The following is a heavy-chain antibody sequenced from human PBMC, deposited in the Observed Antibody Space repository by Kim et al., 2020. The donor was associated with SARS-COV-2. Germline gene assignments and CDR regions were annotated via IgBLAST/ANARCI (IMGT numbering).Heavy chain of an antibody. D-gene: IGHD5-12*01. CDR3: ARGGGYNYWGDAFDI. J-gene: IGHJ3*02. V-gene: IGHV3-11*05. Sequence: DSVKGRFTIARDNAENSLYLQMNSLRAEDTAVYYCARGGGYNYWGDAFDIWGQGTMVTVSS.